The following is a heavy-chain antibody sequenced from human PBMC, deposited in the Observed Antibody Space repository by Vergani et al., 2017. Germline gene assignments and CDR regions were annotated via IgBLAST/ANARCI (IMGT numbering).Heavy chain of an antibody. Sequence: QVQLVQSGAEVKKPGASVKVSCKASGYTFTGYYMHWVRQAPGQGLEWMGWINPNSGGTNYAQKFQGRVTMTRDTSISTAYMELSRLRSDDTAVEYCERGSAPVRMVVVPAAIDYGMDVWGQGTTVTVSS. V-gene: IGHV1-2*02. CDR3: ERGSAPVRMVVVPAAIDYGMDV. CDR1: GYTFTGYY. CDR2: INPNSGGT. D-gene: IGHD2-2*01. J-gene: IGHJ6*02.